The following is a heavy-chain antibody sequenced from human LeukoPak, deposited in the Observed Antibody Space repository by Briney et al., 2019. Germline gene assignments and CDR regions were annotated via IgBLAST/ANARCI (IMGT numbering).Heavy chain of an antibody. CDR2: VLYDGSNK. Sequence: PGGSLRLSCAASGFIFSNYGMHWVRQAPGRGLEWVAVVLYDGSNKYYADSVKGRFTISRDNSKNTLYLQMNSLRAEDTAVYYCAKGEWAYNGRPQAPGSFDYWGQGTLVTVSS. CDR3: AKGEWAYNGRPQAPGSFDY. D-gene: IGHD1-26*01. J-gene: IGHJ4*02. CDR1: GFIFSNYG. V-gene: IGHV3-30*18.